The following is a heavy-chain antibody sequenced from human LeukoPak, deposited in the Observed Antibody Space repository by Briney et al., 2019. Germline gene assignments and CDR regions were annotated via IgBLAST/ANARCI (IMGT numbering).Heavy chain of an antibody. CDR2: IKHDGTEA. J-gene: IGHJ4*02. V-gene: IGHV3-7*01. D-gene: IGHD2-2*01. CDR1: GVRFSSHL. CDR3: ARDGCSSTSCYR. Sequence: PGGALRLSCGGSGVRFSSHLMGWVRQAPGEVLEWVANIKHDGTEAYYVDSVKGRFTISRDNAKNSLYLQMNSLRAEDTAVYYCARDGCSSTSCYRWGQGTLVTVSS.